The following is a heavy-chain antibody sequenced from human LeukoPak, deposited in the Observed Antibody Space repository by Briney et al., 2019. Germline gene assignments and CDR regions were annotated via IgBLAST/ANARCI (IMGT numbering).Heavy chain of an antibody. Sequence: PGRSLRLSCAASGFTFSSYGMHWVRQAPGKGLEWVAVISYDGSNKYYADSVKGRFTISRDNSKNTLYLQMNSLRAEDTAVYYCAKDDRSGPTSGVVVGVWGQGTLVTVSS. V-gene: IGHV3-30*18. CDR2: ISYDGSNK. D-gene: IGHD3-22*01. CDR1: GFTFSSYG. J-gene: IGHJ4*02. CDR3: AKDDRSGPTSGVVVGV.